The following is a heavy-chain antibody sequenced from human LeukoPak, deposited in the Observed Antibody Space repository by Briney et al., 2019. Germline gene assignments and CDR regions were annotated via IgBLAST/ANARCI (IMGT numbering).Heavy chain of an antibody. V-gene: IGHV4-34*01. CDR1: GGSFSGYY. Sequence: SETLSLTCAVYGGSFSGYYWSWIRQPPGKGLEWIGEINHSGSTNYNPSLKSRVTISVDTSKNQFSLKLSSVTAAHTAVYYCARGMYYDILTGYYKWWFDPWGQGTLVTVSS. CDR2: INHSGST. J-gene: IGHJ5*02. D-gene: IGHD3-9*01. CDR3: ARGMYYDILTGYYKWWFDP.